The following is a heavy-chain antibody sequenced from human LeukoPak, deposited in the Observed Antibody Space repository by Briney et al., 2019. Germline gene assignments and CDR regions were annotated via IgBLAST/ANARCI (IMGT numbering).Heavy chain of an antibody. CDR3: ASGGFSNYVWFDP. CDR2: IIPIFGTA. D-gene: IGHD4-11*01. V-gene: IGHV1-69*13. CDR1: GGTFSSYA. Sequence: SVKVSCKASGGTFSSYAISWVRQAPGQGLEWMGGIIPIFGTANYAQKFQGRVTITADESTSTAYMELSSLRSEDTAVYYCASGGFSNYVWFDPWGQGTLVTVSS. J-gene: IGHJ5*02.